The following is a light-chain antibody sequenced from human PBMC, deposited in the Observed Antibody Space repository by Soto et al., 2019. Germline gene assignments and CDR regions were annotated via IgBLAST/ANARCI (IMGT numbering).Light chain of an antibody. J-gene: IGKJ5*01. CDR2: GAS. V-gene: IGKV3-15*01. CDR1: QSVSSN. CDR3: QQYNNWPIT. Sequence: EKVMTQSPATLSVSPGERVTLSFSASQSVSSNLVWYQQKPGQAPRLLIYGASTRATGIPARFSGSGSGTEFTLTISSLQSEDFAVYYCQQYNNWPITFGQGTRLEIK.